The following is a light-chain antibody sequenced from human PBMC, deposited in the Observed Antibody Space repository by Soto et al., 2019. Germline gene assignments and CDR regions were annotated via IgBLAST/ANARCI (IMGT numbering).Light chain of an antibody. V-gene: IGLV2-8*01. J-gene: IGLJ2*01. CDR3: SSYAGNNNLV. CDR2: EVN. Sequence: QSVLTQPPSASGSPGQSVTISCTGTSSDVGGYDYVSWYQQHPGKAPKFMIYEVNKRPSGVPDRFSGSKSGNTASLTVSGLQPEEEADYYCSSYAGNNNLVFGGGTKLTVL. CDR1: SSDVGGYDY.